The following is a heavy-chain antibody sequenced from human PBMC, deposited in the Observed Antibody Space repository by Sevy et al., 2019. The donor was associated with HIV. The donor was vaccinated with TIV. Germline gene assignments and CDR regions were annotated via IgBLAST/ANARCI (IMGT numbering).Heavy chain of an antibody. V-gene: IGHV1-46*03. J-gene: IGHJ4*02. CDR2: INPSGGST. D-gene: IGHD3-22*01. CDR3: ARVYYYDYSGPGY. CDR1: GYTFTNYY. Sequence: ASVKVSCKASGYTFTNYYIHWVRQAAGQGLEWMGLINPSGGSTTNAQKFQGRVTMTRDTSTSTVYMELSSLKSDDTAVYYCARVYYYDYSGPGYWGQGTLVTVSS.